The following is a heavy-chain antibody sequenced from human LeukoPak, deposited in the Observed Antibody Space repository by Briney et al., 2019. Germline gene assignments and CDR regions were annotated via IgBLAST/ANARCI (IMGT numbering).Heavy chain of an antibody. Sequence: GGSLRLSCAASGFTISSYWMHWVRQAPGKGLVWVSRFNSDGCRTNHAVSVKGRVTISRENVKNTLYLQMNSLRAEDTAVYYCARLVVRFPYYYGMDGWRQGATVTVSS. V-gene: IGHV3-74*01. CDR2: FNSDGCRT. J-gene: IGHJ6*02. D-gene: IGHD2-21*01. CDR1: GFTISSYW. CDR3: ARLVVRFPYYYGMDG.